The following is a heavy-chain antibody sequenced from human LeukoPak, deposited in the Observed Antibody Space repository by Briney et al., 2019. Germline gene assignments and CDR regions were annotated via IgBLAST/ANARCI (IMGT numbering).Heavy chain of an antibody. D-gene: IGHD1-26*01. Sequence: GASVKVSCKVSGYTLTELSMHWVRQAPGKGLEWMGGFDPEDGETIYAQKFQGRVTMTEDTSTDTAYIELSSLRSEDTAVYYCATDKFLGIVGARGFDYWGQGTLVTVSS. CDR1: GYTLTELS. CDR2: FDPEDGET. J-gene: IGHJ4*02. CDR3: ATDKFLGIVGARGFDY. V-gene: IGHV1-24*01.